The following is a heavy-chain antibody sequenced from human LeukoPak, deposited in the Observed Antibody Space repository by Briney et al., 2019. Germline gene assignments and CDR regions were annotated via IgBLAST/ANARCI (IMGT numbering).Heavy chain of an antibody. CDR2: ISGSGGYT. J-gene: IGHJ4*02. Sequence: GGSLRLSCAASGFTFSSYAMSWVRQAPGKGLEWVSAISGSGGYTYYADSVKGRFTISRDNARNSLYLQMNSLRAEDTAIYYCARGPSYFDYWGQGTLVTVSS. CDR1: GFTFSSYA. D-gene: IGHD3-16*01. V-gene: IGHV3-23*01. CDR3: ARGPSYFDY.